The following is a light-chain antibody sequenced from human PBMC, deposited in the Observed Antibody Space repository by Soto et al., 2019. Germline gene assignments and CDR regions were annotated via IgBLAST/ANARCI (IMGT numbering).Light chain of an antibody. CDR2: GAS. V-gene: IGKV3-20*01. J-gene: IGKJ1*01. Sequence: EFVLTQSPGTLSLSPGERATLSCRASQSVSRSYLAWYQQKPGQAPRLLIYGASSRATGIPDRFSGSGSGTDFTLTISRLEPEDFAVYYCQQYGSSRWTFGQGAKVEIK. CDR3: QQYGSSRWT. CDR1: QSVSRSY.